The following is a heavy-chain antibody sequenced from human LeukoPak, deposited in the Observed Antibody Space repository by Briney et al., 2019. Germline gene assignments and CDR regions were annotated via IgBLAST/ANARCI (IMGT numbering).Heavy chain of an antibody. J-gene: IGHJ4*02. Sequence: GGSLRVSCAASGFIFNDSWMSWVRQAPGKGLERVANIRHDGSEKYYLDSVRGRFTISRDNAKNAVYLQMNNLRGEDTAVYYCATGANLFQYWGQGTLVTVSS. CDR3: ATGANLFQY. V-gene: IGHV3-7*01. D-gene: IGHD4/OR15-4a*01. CDR1: GFIFNDSW. CDR2: IRHDGSEK.